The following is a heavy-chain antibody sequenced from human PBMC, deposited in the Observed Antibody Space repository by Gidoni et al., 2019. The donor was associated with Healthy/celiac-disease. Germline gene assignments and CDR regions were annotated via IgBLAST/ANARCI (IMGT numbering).Heavy chain of an antibody. V-gene: IGHV3-33*01. CDR1: GFTFSSYG. J-gene: IGHJ4*02. CDR3: ARDSGGTVTPLDY. D-gene: IGHD4-4*01. Sequence: QVQLVESGGGVVQPGRSLRLSCAASGFTFSSYGMHWVRQAPGKGLEWVAVIWYDGSNKYYADSVKGRFTISRDNSKNTLYLQMNSLRAEDTAVYYCARDSGGTVTPLDYWGQGTLVTVSS. CDR2: IWYDGSNK.